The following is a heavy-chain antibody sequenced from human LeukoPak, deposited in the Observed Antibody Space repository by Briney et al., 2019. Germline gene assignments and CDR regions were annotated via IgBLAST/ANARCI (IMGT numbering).Heavy chain of an antibody. V-gene: IGHV4-39*01. Sequence: PSETLSLTCTVSGGSISSSSYYWGWIRQPPGKGLEWIGSIYYSGSTYYNPSLKSRVTISVDTSKNQFSLKLSSVTAADTAVYYCARHGTGYDFWSGYDSYQYYYMDVWGKGTTVTVSS. D-gene: IGHD3-3*01. CDR3: ARHGTGYDFWSGYDSYQYYYMDV. J-gene: IGHJ6*03. CDR1: GGSISSSSYY. CDR2: IYYSGST.